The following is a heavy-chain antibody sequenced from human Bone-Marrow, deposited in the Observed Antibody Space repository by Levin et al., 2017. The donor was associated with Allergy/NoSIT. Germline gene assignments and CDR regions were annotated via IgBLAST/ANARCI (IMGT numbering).Heavy chain of an antibody. CDR3: ARDQGALNA. V-gene: IGHV6-1*01. J-gene: IGHJ6*02. CDR1: GDTVSRTSAS. Sequence: SQTLSLTCDISGDTVSRTSASWHWIRQSPSRGLEWLGRTYYRSKWFNDYAESVKSRIAINPDTSKNQFSLQLNSVTPEDTAVYYCARDQGALNAWGQGTTVTVSS. CDR2: TYYRSKWFN. D-gene: IGHD3-16*01.